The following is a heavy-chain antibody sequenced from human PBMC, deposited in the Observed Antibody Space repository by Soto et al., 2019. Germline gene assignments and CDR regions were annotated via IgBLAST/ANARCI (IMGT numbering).Heavy chain of an antibody. Sequence: PSETLSLTCSVSGGSISSGPYSWGWIRQPPGKGLEWIGSFHYSARTYYSPSLESRVTISVDTSKNQFSLKLTSVTAADTAVYYCARALWGPAGHINWFDPWGQGTLVTVSS. CDR2: FHYSART. J-gene: IGHJ5*02. V-gene: IGHV4-39*07. CDR1: GGSISSGPYS. D-gene: IGHD2-2*01. CDR3: ARALWGPAGHINWFDP.